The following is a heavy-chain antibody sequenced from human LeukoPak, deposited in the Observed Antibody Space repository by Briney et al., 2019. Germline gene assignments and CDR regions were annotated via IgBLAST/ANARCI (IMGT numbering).Heavy chain of an antibody. J-gene: IGHJ4*02. CDR3: ARADFWSGYSPFDY. V-gene: IGHV4-59*08. CDR1: GGSISSYY. CDR2: IYYSGST. Sequence: SETLSLTCSVSGGSISSYYWSWIRQPPGKGLEWIGYIYYSGSTNYNPSLKSRVTISVDTSKNQFSLKLSSVTAADTAVYYCARADFWSGYSPFDYWGQGTLVTVSS. D-gene: IGHD3-3*01.